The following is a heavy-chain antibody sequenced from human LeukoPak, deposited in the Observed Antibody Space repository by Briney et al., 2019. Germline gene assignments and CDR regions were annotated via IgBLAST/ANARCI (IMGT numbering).Heavy chain of an antibody. CDR2: ITSSSNYI. CDR3: AREDDFWSGYYSDY. V-gene: IGHV3-21*01. J-gene: IGHJ4*02. CDR1: GFIFTTYN. D-gene: IGHD3-3*01. Sequence: PGGSLRLSCAASGFIFTTYNMNWVRQAPGKGLEWVSSITSSSNYIYYADSVKGRSTISRDNAKNSLYLQMNSLRAEDTAVYYCAREDDFWSGYYSDYWGQGTLVTVSS.